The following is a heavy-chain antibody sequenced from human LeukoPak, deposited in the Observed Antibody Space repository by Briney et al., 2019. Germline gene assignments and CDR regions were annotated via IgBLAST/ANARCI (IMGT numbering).Heavy chain of an antibody. Sequence: PGGSLRLSCAASGFTFSSYAMSWIRQPPGKGLEWIGEINHSGSTNYNPSLKSRVTISVDTSKNQFSLKLSSVTAADTAVYYCARDDYWGQGTLVTVSS. J-gene: IGHJ4*02. CDR1: GFTFSSYA. CDR3: ARDDY. CDR2: INHSGST. V-gene: IGHV4-34*01.